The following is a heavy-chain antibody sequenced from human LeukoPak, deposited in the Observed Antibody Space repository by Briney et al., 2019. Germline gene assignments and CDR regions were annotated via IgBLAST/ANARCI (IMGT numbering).Heavy chain of an antibody. Sequence: GGSLRLSCVVSGFTLSDAWMSWVRQAPGKGLEWIGRMKRKSDGGTTDYAAPVKGRFTISRDDSQNTLYLQMNSLKTEDTAFYYCTTGGGAYCSGGSCFPETFGYWGQGTLVAVSS. D-gene: IGHD2-15*01. CDR3: TTGGGAYCSGGSCFPETFGY. J-gene: IGHJ4*02. V-gene: IGHV3-15*01. CDR2: MKRKSDGGTT. CDR1: GFTLSDAW.